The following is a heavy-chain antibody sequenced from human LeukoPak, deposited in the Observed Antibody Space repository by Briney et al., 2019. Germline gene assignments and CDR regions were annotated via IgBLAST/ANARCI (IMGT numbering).Heavy chain of an antibody. CDR2: ISGSGGST. V-gene: IGHV3-23*01. D-gene: IGHD6-6*01. Sequence: GGSLRLSCAASGFTVSTNYMSWVRQAPGKGLEWVSAISGSGGSTYYADSVKGRFTISRDNSKNTLYLQMNSLRAEDTAVYYCAKSGEYSSSSVFDYWGQGTLVTVSS. J-gene: IGHJ4*02. CDR3: AKSGEYSSSSVFDY. CDR1: GFTVSTNY.